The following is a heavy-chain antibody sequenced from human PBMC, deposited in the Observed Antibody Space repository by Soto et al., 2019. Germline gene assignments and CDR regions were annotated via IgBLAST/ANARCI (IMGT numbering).Heavy chain of an antibody. CDR1: GGSIRSYY. V-gene: IGHV4-4*07. Sequence: PSETLSLTCTVSGGSIRSYYWSWIRQPAGKGMEWIGRIYSSGHTMYNPSLQSRVTLSVDTPKNRFSLELTSVTAADTAVYYCARVVDSGLGAYNWFDPWGQGKMVTVSS. CDR3: ARVVDSGLGAYNWFDP. D-gene: IGHD5-12*01. J-gene: IGHJ5*02. CDR2: IYSSGHT.